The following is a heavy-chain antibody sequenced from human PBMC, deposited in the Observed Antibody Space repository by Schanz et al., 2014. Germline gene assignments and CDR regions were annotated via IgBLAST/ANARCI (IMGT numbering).Heavy chain of an antibody. Sequence: EVQLLESGGGLVQPGGSLRLSCAASGFTFTTHSMTWVRQAPGKGLEWVSGISGSGGSTYYADSVKGRFTISRDNSKTTLSLQMNSMRAEDAAVYYCAKGMGYCSGGTCCDYYYYGLDVWGQGTTVTVSS. D-gene: IGHD2-15*01. J-gene: IGHJ6*02. CDR2: ISGSGGST. V-gene: IGHV3-23*01. CDR3: AKGMGYCSGGTCCDYYYYGLDV. CDR1: GFTFTTHS.